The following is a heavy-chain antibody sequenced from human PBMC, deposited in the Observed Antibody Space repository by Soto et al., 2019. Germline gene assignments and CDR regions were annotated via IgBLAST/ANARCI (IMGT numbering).Heavy chain of an antibody. CDR2: IAVGSGNT. CDR3: AGRTYFDFWGWYPKGLDY. CDR1: GFTFTSSA. J-gene: IGHJ4*02. D-gene: IGHD3-3*01. V-gene: IGHV1-58*01. Sequence: SVKVSCKASGFTFTSSAVQWVRQARGQRLEWIGWIAVGSGNTNYAQKFQERVTITRDMSTRTAYMELSSLRSEDTAVYYWAGRTYFDFWGWYPKGLDYWGQGTLVTVSS.